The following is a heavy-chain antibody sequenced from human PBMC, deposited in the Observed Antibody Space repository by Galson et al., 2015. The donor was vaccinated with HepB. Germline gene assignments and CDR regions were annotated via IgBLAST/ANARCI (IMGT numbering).Heavy chain of an antibody. J-gene: IGHJ3*01. CDR1: GFTFSDYY. D-gene: IGHD3-10*01. Sequence: SLRLSCAASGFTFSDYYMSWIRQAPGKGLEWVSYITYSGSDSNYADSVKGRFTISRDNAKNSLFLQMNSLRVEDTAVYYCARDPEPLWFGELQNTFDLWGQGTMVTVAS. CDR3: ARDPEPLWFGELQNTFDL. CDR2: ITYSGSDS. V-gene: IGHV3-11*06.